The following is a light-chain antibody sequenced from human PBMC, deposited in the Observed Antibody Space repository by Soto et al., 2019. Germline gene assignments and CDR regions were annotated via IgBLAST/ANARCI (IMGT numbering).Light chain of an antibody. CDR2: GAS. J-gene: IGKJ1*01. CDR3: QQYNNWPGT. V-gene: IGKV3-15*01. Sequence: EIVMTQSPATLSVSPGERATHSCRASQSVSSYLAWYQQKPGQAPRLLIYGASTRATGIPARFSGSGSGTEFTLTISSLQSEDFAVYYCQQYNNWPGTFGQGTKVEIK. CDR1: QSVSSY.